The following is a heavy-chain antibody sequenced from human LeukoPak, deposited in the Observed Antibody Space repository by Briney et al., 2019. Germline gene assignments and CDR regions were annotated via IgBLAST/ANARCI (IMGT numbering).Heavy chain of an antibody. CDR3: AKDLQRYDYGSGFDC. CDR1: GFTFSSYG. V-gene: IGHV3-30*02. J-gene: IGHJ4*02. D-gene: IGHD3-10*01. Sequence: PGGSLRLSCAASGFTFSSYGMHWVRQAPGKGLEWVAFIRYDGSNKYYADSVKGRFTISRDNSKNTLYLQMNSLRAEDTAVYSCAKDLQRYDYGSGFDCWGQGTLVTVSS. CDR2: IRYDGSNK.